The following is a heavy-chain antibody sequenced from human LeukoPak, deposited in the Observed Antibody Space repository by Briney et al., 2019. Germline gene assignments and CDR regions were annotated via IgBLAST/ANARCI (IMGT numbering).Heavy chain of an antibody. D-gene: IGHD3-22*01. J-gene: IGHJ4*02. CDR3: ARELDSRAQEKEYYFDY. V-gene: IGHV3-30-3*01. CDR2: ISYDGSNK. CDR1: GGSISSSS. Sequence: QTSETLSLTCTVSGGSISSSSYYWGWIRQAPGKGLEWVAVISYDGSNKYYADSVKGRFTISRDNSKNTLYLQMNSLRAEDTAVYYCARELDSRAQEKEYYFDYGAREPRVTVSS.